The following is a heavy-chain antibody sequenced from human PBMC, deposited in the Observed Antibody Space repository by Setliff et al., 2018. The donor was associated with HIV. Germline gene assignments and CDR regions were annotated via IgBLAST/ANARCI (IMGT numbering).Heavy chain of an antibody. V-gene: IGHV4-34*01. CDR2: IDHRGRP. Sequence: PSETLSLTCGIYGGSFSDYYWSWIRQPPGKGLEWIGEIDHRGRPKYNPSLKSRVTVSVDTSKNQFSLKVSSVTAADTAVYYCARNSGSGWYGDYWGQGTLVTVAS. CDR3: ARNSGSGWYGDY. CDR1: GGSFSDYY. J-gene: IGHJ4*02. D-gene: IGHD6-19*01.